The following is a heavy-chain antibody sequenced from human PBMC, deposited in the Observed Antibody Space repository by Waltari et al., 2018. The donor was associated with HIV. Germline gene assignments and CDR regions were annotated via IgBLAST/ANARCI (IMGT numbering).Heavy chain of an antibody. CDR1: GASISSSSYY. J-gene: IGHJ4*02. D-gene: IGHD3-16*01. Sequence: QLHLQESGPGLVKPSETLSLTCSVSGASISSSSYYWAWIRQPPGKGQELIGAVYYSGTAYYNPSVKSRVSASLDASKNELSLKLTSVTATDTALYYCARLRFHSLYYFDSWGPGILVTVSS. V-gene: IGHV4-39*01. CDR2: VYYSGTA. CDR3: ARLRFHSLYYFDS.